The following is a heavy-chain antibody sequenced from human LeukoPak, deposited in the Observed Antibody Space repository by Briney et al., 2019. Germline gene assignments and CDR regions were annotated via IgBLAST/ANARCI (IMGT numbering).Heavy chain of an antibody. V-gene: IGHV3-53*01. J-gene: IGHJ4*02. CDR2: IYSGGST. Sequence: GGSLRLSCEASGFTVSSNYMSWVRQAPGKGLEWDSLIYSGGSTYYADSVKGRFTISRDNSKNTLYLQMNSLRAEDTAVYYCASALWGSSHWGQGTLVTVSS. CDR3: ASALWGSSH. D-gene: IGHD3-16*01. CDR1: GFTVSSNY.